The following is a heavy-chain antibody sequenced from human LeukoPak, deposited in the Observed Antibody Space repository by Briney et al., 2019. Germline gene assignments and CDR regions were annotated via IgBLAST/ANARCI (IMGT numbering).Heavy chain of an antibody. CDR1: GYTFTGYY. V-gene: IGHV1-2*02. CDR2: INPNGGGT. J-gene: IGHJ5*02. Sequence: ASVKVSCKASGYTFTGYYMHWVRQAPGQGLEWMGWINPNGGGTNYAQKFQGRVTMTRDTSISTAYMELSRLRSDDTAVYYCARKFTFGELSFGGFRNNWFDPWGQGTLVTVSS. D-gene: IGHD3-10*01. CDR3: ARKFTFGELSFGGFRNNWFDP.